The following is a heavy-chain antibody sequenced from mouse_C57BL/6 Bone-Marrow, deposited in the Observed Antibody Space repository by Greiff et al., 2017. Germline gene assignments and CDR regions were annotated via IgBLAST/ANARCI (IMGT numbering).Heavy chain of an antibody. CDR2: IYPGHSDT. Sequence: EVQLQQSGTVLARPGASVKMSCKTSGYTFTSYWMHWVKQRPGQGLEWLGAIYPGHSDTSYNQKFKGKATLPAVTSANPASMQLRSLTTVDYAVYYYTGGNGYFEVWGTGTTVTVSS. CDR3: TGGNGYFEV. J-gene: IGHJ1*03. D-gene: IGHD1-1*02. CDR1: GYTFTSYW. V-gene: IGHV1-5*01.